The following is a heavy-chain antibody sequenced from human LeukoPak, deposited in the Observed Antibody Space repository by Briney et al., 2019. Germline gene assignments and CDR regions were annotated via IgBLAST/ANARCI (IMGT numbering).Heavy chain of an antibody. V-gene: IGHV1-8*02. CDR3: ARDNYDILTGYYIKNWFDS. D-gene: IGHD3-9*01. J-gene: IGHJ5*01. CDR2: MNHNSGNT. Sequence: ASVKVSCKASGGAFSSYAISWVRQATGQGLEWTGWMNHNSGNTGYAQKFQGRVTMTRNTSISTAYMELSSLRSEDTGVYYCARDNYDILTGYYIKNWFDSWGQGTLVTVSS. CDR1: GGAFSSYA.